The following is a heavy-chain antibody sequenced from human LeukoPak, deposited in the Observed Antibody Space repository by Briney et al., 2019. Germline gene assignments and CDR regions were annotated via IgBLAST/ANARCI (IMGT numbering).Heavy chain of an antibody. Sequence: GGSLRLSCAASGFTFSTYAMSWVRQAPGKGLEWVSTIFRSGDTTYYADSVKGRFSISRDNSKNTLYLQMNSLRAEDTAVYYCAKSYHGDYDNWFDPWGQGTLVTVSS. J-gene: IGHJ5*02. V-gene: IGHV3-23*01. D-gene: IGHD4-17*01. CDR3: AKSYHGDYDNWFDP. CDR2: IFRSGDTT. CDR1: GFTFSTYA.